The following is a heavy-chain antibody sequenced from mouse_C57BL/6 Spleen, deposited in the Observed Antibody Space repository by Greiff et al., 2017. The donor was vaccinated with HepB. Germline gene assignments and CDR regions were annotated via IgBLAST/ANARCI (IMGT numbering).Heavy chain of an antibody. CDR2: IYPGDGDT. Sequence: QVQLKQSGPELVKPGASVKISCKASGYAFSSSWMNWVKQRPGKGLEWIGRIYPGDGDTNYNGKFKGKATLTADKSSSTAYMQLSSLTSEDSAVYVCARRRDYYSNSLDYWGQGTTLTVSS. V-gene: IGHV1-82*01. CDR1: GYAFSSSW. D-gene: IGHD2-5*01. CDR3: ARRRDYYSNSLDY. J-gene: IGHJ2*01.